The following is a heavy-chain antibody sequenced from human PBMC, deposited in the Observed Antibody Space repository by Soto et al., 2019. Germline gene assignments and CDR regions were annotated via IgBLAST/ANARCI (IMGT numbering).Heavy chain of an antibody. CDR1: GGSISRYY. D-gene: IGHD2-21*02. CDR3: ARDLWGYCGTDCYPLDV. J-gene: IGHJ6*02. Sequence: QVRLQESGPGLVKPSETLSLTCTVSGGSISRYYWSWIRQPPGKGLEWIGYLYNAGSTIYNPSLKSRVPMAVDMSQNQFSLDLNYVTAADTAVYYCARDLWGYCGTDCYPLDVWGQGTTVTVSS. CDR2: LYNAGST. V-gene: IGHV4-59*01.